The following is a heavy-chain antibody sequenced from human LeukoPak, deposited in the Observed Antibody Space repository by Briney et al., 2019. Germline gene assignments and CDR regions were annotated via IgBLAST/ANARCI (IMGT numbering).Heavy chain of an antibody. V-gene: IGHV4-38-2*02. CDR3: ARVRVYSSYYYMDV. CDR1: GGSISSYY. CDR2: IYHSGST. Sequence: SETLSLTCTVSGGSISSYYWGWIRQPPGKGLEWIGSIYHSGSTYYNPSLKSRVTISVDTSKNQFSLKLSSVTAADTAVYYCARVRVYSSYYYMDVWGKGTTVTVSS. J-gene: IGHJ6*03. D-gene: IGHD4-11*01.